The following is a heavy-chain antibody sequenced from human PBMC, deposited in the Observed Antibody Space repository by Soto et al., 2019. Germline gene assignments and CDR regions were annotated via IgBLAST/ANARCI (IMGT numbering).Heavy chain of an antibody. D-gene: IGHD3-16*01. V-gene: IGHV4-31*03. CDR2: IYYSGST. J-gene: IGHJ3*02. CDR3: ANWGKGIDAFDI. CDR1: GGSISSGGYY. Sequence: QVQLQESGPGLVKPSQTLSLTCTVSGGSISSGGYYWSWIRQHPGKGLEWIGYIYYSGSTYYNPSLDRRVTISVDTSKNQFSLKLSSVTAADTAVYYCANWGKGIDAFDIWGQGTMVTVSS.